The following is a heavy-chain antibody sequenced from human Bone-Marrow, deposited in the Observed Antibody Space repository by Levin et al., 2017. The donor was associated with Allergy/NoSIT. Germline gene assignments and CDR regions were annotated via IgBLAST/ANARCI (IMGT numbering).Heavy chain of an antibody. J-gene: IGHJ3*01. CDR1: GFTFSDYV. Sequence: GGSLRLSCAASGFTFSDYVMNWVRQAPGKGLEYVAAITSYGGTTYYANSVQGRFTISRDNSKDTLFLQMGSLRAEDRAVYYCARASSYSRHSSGWGDAFDVWGQGTMVTVSS. D-gene: IGHD6-19*01. CDR2: ITSYGGTT. CDR3: ARASSYSRHSSGWGDAFDV. V-gene: IGHV3-64*01.